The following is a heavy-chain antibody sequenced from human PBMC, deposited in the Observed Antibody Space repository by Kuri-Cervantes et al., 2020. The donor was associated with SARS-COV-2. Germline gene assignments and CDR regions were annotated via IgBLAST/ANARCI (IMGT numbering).Heavy chain of an antibody. CDR1: GFTFSSYD. Sequence: GESLKISCAASGFTFSSYDMHWVRQATGKGLEWVSAIGTAGDTYYPGSVKGRFTISRENAKNSLYLQMNSLRAGDTAVYYCARVVVGEGYNYLYFDSWGQGTLVTVSS. CDR3: ARVVVGEGYNYLYFDS. D-gene: IGHD5-24*01. V-gene: IGHV3-13*01. J-gene: IGHJ4*02. CDR2: IGTAGDT.